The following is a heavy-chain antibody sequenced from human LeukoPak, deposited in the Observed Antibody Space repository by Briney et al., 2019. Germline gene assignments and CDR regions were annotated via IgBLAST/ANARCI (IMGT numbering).Heavy chain of an antibody. V-gene: IGHV1-2*02. J-gene: IGHJ4*02. D-gene: IGHD3-9*01. CDR1: EYTFTGYY. CDR2: INPNSGGT. Sequence: ASVKVSCKTSEYTFTGYYMHWVRQAPGQGLEWMGWINPNSGGTNYAQKFQGRVTMTRDTSISTAYMELSRLRSDDTAVYYCARGRYFDWLLWEFDYWGQGTLVTVSS. CDR3: ARGRYFDWLLWEFDY.